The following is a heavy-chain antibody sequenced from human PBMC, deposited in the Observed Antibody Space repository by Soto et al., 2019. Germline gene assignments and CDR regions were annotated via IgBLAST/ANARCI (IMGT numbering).Heavy chain of an antibody. CDR1: GYTFTSYA. D-gene: IGHD3-10*01. J-gene: IGHJ6*02. Sequence: QVQLVQSGAEVKKPGASVKVSCKASGYTFTSYAMHWVRQAPGQRLEWMGWINAGNGNTKYSQKFQGRVTITRDTSASTAYMELSSLRSEDTAVYYCARDQARGYYYGMYVWGQGTTVTVSS. CDR3: ARDQARGYYYGMYV. V-gene: IGHV1-3*01. CDR2: INAGNGNT.